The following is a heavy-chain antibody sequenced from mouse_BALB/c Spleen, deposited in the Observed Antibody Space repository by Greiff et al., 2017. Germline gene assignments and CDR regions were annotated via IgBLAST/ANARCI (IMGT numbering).Heavy chain of an antibody. V-gene: IGHV5-17*02. CDR2: ISSGSSTI. D-gene: IGHD2-4*01. CDR1: GFTFSSFG. CDR3: ARNEGLRRCFAY. J-gene: IGHJ3*01. Sequence: EVNVVESGGGLVQPGGSRKLSCAASGFTFSSFGMHWVRQAPEKGLEWVAYISSGSSTIYYEDTVKGRFTISRDNPKNTLFLQMTSLRSEDTSMYYCARNEGLRRCFAYWGQGTLVTVSA.